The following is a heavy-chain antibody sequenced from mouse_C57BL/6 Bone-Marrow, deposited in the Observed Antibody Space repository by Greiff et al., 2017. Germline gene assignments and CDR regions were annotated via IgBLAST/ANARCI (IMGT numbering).Heavy chain of an antibody. J-gene: IGHJ3*01. CDR3: ARGPRGFAY. CDR2: IYPRSGNT. CDR1: GYTFTSYG. V-gene: IGHV1-81*01. Sequence: VKLMESGAELARPGASVKLSCKASGYTFTSYGISWVKQRTGQGLEWIGEIYPRSGNTYYNEKFKGKATLTADKSSSTAYMELRSLTSEDSAVYFCARGPRGFAYWGQGTLVTVSA.